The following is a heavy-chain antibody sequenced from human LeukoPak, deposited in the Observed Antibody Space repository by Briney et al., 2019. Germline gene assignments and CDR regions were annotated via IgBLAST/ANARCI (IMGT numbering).Heavy chain of an antibody. CDR1: GFTFSTYS. CDR3: ARVGDCSRTTCYHYYYMDV. V-gene: IGHV3-21*01. Sequence: PGGSLRLSCAASGFTFSTYSMNWVRQAPGKGLEWVSSISSSSSYIDYADSVKGRFTISRDNAKNSLYLQMNSLTAADTAVYYCARVGDCSRTTCYHYYYMDVWGKGTTVTVSS. CDR2: ISSSSSYI. J-gene: IGHJ6*03. D-gene: IGHD2-2*01.